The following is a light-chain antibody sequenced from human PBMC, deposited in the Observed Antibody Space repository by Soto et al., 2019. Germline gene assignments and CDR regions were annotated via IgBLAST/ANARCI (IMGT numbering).Light chain of an antibody. V-gene: IGKV3D-15*03. J-gene: IGKJ1*01. CDR2: QTS. CDR1: QSVRTN. Sequence: IVMTQYLDTLSVTPGETVTLSCRASQSVRTNLAWYQHRPGQAPRLLIYQTSIRAAGIPARFSASGTGTDFTLTISDVQPEDFAVYYCHQRQSWPRTFGQGTKVDIK. CDR3: HQRQSWPRT.